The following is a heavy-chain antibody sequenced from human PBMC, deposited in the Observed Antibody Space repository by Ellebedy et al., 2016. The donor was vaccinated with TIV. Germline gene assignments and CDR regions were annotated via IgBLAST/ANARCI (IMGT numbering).Heavy chain of an antibody. CDR3: ARRGSYGDYAVQINSWLDT. CDR2: IYQDGGVQ. D-gene: IGHD4-17*01. V-gene: IGHV3-7*01. CDR1: GFSFRSYW. Sequence: GESLKISCAASGFSFRSYWMSWVRQAPGKGLEWVANIYQDGGVQYYVDSVKGRFTISRANADNSLFLQMKSLRAEDTAVYYCARRGSYGDYAVQINSWLDTWGRGTLVAVSS. J-gene: IGHJ5*02.